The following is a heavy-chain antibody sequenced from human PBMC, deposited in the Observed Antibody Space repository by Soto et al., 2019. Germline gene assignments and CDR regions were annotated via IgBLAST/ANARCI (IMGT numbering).Heavy chain of an antibody. CDR3: ARAARTGITATPGMVDI. Sequence: QVQLVESGGGVVQPGRSLRLSCAASGLTFSGYGMHWVRQAPGKGLEWVAVISYDGSKKYYADSVKGRFIISRDKSKNPLYLELNSLRADDTAVYYCARAARTGITATPGMVDIWGQGTMVTVSS. CDR1: GLTFSGYG. V-gene: IGHV3-30*03. D-gene: IGHD1-7*01. J-gene: IGHJ3*02. CDR2: ISYDGSKK.